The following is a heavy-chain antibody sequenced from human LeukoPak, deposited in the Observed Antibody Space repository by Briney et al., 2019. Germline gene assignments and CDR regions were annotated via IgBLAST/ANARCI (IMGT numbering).Heavy chain of an antibody. Sequence: PGGSLRLSCAASGFTFSNYAMSWVRQAPGKGLEWVSTISGSGATTYYADSVKGRFTISRDNSKNTLYLQINSLRAEHTAVYYCAKGSTARGGNYWYMDVWGKGTTVTVSS. CDR1: GFTFSNYA. CDR3: AKGSTARGGNYWYMDV. D-gene: IGHD6-6*01. J-gene: IGHJ6*03. V-gene: IGHV3-23*01. CDR2: ISGSGATT.